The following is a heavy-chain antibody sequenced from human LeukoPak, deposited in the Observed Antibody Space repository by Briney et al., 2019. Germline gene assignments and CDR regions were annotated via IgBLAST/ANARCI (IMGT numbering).Heavy chain of an antibody. Sequence: PSETLSLTCTVSGDSINTYSYSWSWIRQPAGKGLEWIGRIYGSGHTNYNPSRTNYNPSLKSRVTISVDTSKNQFPLELSSVTAADTAVYYCARDREYCSGARCYYYYYMDVWGKGTTVTVSS. CDR3: ARDREYCSGARCYYYYYMDV. CDR1: GDSINTYSYS. D-gene: IGHD2-15*01. CDR2: IYGSGHTNYNPSRT. V-gene: IGHV4-61*02. J-gene: IGHJ6*03.